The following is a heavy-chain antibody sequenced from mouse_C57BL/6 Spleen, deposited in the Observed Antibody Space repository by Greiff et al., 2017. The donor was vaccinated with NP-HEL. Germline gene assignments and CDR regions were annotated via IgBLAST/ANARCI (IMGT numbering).Heavy chain of an antibody. CDR3: ARGGSNWYFDV. J-gene: IGHJ1*03. D-gene: IGHD1-1*02. Sequence: QVQLQQSGAELVKPGASVKISCKASGYAFSSYWMNWVKQRPGKGLEWIGQIYPGDGDTNYNGKFKGKAKLTAAKSSSTAYMQLSGLTSEDSAVYFCARGGSNWYFDVWGTGTTVTVSS. CDR2: IYPGDGDT. CDR1: GYAFSSYW. V-gene: IGHV1-80*01.